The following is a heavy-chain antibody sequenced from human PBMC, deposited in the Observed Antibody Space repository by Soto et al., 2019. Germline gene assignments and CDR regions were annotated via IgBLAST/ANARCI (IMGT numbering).Heavy chain of an antibody. CDR1: GGSISSYY. Sequence: VQVQESGPGLVKPSETLSLTCTVSGGSISSYYVSWIRQSAGKGLEWIGRIDTSGTTNYNPSLKSRVTMSVDASKNHFSLNLSSVTAADTAVYYCARGPRGYVYYHGMDVWGQGTTVTVSS. CDR2: IDTSGTT. CDR3: ARGPRGYVYYHGMDV. V-gene: IGHV4-4*07. D-gene: IGHD3-10*01. J-gene: IGHJ6*02.